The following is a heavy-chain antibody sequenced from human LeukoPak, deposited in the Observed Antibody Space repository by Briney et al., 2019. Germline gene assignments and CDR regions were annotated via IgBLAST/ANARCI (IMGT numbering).Heavy chain of an antibody. J-gene: IGHJ3*02. D-gene: IGHD6-19*01. Sequence: ASVKVSCKASGYTFTGYYMHWVRQAPGQGLEGMGWINPNSGGTNYAQKFQGRVTRTRDTSISKAYMEPSRLRSDDTAVYYSAREENSSGWYACAFDIWGQGTMVTVSS. V-gene: IGHV1-2*02. CDR2: INPNSGGT. CDR3: AREENSSGWYACAFDI. CDR1: GYTFTGYY.